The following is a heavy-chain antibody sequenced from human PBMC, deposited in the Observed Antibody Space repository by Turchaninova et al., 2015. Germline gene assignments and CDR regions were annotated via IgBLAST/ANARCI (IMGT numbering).Heavy chain of an antibody. V-gene: IGHV1-2*06. CDR3: AREIEVAGNTFDV. J-gene: IGHJ3*01. Sequence: QVQVVQSAAEVRKHGASVTVYCKTSRDDFTGPYMHWVRQVPGKGLEWMGRIDLNSACIDSSQKLQGRVTLTRDTSISTSYREVSDLRFDDTALYFCAREIEVAGNTFDVWGRGTMVTVSS. CDR2: IDLNSACI. CDR1: RDDFTGPY. D-gene: IGHD6-19*01.